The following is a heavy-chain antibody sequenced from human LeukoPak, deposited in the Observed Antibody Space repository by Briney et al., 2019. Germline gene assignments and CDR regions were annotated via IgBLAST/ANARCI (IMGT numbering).Heavy chain of an antibody. Sequence: PSETLSLTCAVYGGSFSGYYWSWIRQPPGKGLKWIGAINHSGSTNYNPSLKSRVTISVDTSKNQFSLKLSSVTAADTAVYYCARRGRMTTVTKAYYYMDVWGKGTTVTVSS. CDR2: INHSGST. CDR3: ARRGRMTTVTKAYYYMDV. J-gene: IGHJ6*03. D-gene: IGHD4-17*01. CDR1: GGSFSGYY. V-gene: IGHV4-34*01.